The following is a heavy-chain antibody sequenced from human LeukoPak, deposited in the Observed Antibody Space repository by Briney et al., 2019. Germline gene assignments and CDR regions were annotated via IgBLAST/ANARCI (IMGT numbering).Heavy chain of an antibody. J-gene: IGHJ6*03. Sequence: PSETLSLTCSVSGGSISSYYWSWIRQPAGKGLEWIGRIHTSGSTNYNPSLKSRVTMSVDTSKNQFSLKLSSVTAADTAVYYCARESVTTSYYYYYMDVWGKGTTVTISS. V-gene: IGHV4-4*07. CDR1: GGSISSYY. CDR3: ARESVTTSYYYYYMDV. D-gene: IGHD4-17*01. CDR2: IHTSGST.